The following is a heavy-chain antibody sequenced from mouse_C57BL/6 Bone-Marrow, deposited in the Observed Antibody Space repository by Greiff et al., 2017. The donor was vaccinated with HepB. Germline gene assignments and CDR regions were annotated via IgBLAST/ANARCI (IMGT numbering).Heavy chain of an antibody. CDR2: ISDGGSYT. J-gene: IGHJ1*03. Sequence: DVKLVESGGGLVKPGGSLKLSCAASGFTFSSYAMSWVRQTPEKRLEWVATISDGGSYTYYPDNVKGRFTISRDNAKNNLYLQMSHLKSEDTAMYYCAREYYGSSYVDWYFDVWGTGTTVTVSS. V-gene: IGHV5-4*01. CDR3: AREYYGSSYVDWYFDV. CDR1: GFTFSSYA. D-gene: IGHD1-1*01.